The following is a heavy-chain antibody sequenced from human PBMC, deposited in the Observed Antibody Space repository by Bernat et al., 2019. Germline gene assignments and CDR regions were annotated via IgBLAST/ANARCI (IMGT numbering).Heavy chain of an antibody. V-gene: IGHV4-39*01. J-gene: IGHJ1*01. CDR3: ARHASSSSLYRYFHH. CDR2: IYYSGST. D-gene: IGHD2-15*01. Sequence: QLQLQESGPGLVKPSETLSLTCTVSGDSINSIHYYWGWIRQPPGMGLEWIGSIYYSGSTYNNPSLKSRVTISIDTSKNQFSLKLSSVTAADTAVYYCARHASSSSLYRYFHHWGQGTLVTVSS. CDR1: GDSINSIHYY.